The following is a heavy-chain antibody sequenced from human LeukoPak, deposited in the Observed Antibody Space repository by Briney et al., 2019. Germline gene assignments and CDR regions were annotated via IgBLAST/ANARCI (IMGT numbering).Heavy chain of an antibody. V-gene: IGHV3-48*03. CDR2: ISSSGSTI. J-gene: IGHJ3*02. D-gene: IGHD6-19*01. Sequence: GGPVRLSCAASGFTFSSYEMNWVRQAPGKGLEWVSYISSSGSTIYYADSVKGRFTISRDNAKNSLYLQMNSLRAEDTAVYYCAREPRRRIAVAGTSDAFDIWGQGTMVTVSS. CDR1: GFTFSSYE. CDR3: AREPRRRIAVAGTSDAFDI.